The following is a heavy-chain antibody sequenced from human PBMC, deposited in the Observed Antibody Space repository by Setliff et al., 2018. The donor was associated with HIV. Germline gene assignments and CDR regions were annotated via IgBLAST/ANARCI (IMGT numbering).Heavy chain of an antibody. CDR1: GGSFGVYR. D-gene: IGHD3-10*01. J-gene: IGHJ5*02. V-gene: IGHV4-4*07. CDR2: IDSSGTT. Sequence: PSETLSLTCTISGGSFGVYRWSWIRQSAGRGLARIGRIDSSGTTDYKPSLKGRVAISVDTSRKQISLRVTSVTDAATAVYFCARDRHASGLGSYGPWGPGVLVTVSS. CDR3: ARDRHASGLGSYGP.